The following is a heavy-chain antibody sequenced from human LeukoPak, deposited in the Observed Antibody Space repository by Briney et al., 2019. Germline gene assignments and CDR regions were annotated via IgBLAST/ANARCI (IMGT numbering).Heavy chain of an antibody. CDR1: GFTFSSYW. J-gene: IGHJ4*02. CDR2: IKQDGSDK. CDR3: ASSMITFGGVIPF. V-gene: IGHV3-7*01. D-gene: IGHD3-16*01. Sequence: GGSLRLSCAASGFTFSSYWMSWVRQAPGKGLEWVANIKQDGSDKYYVDSVKGRFTISRDNAKNSLYLQMNSLRAEDTAVYYCASSMITFGGVIPFWGQGTLVTVSS.